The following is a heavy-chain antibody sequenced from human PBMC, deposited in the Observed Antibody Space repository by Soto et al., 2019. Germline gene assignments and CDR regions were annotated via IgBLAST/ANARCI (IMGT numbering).Heavy chain of an antibody. CDR3: ARVGVLPAAIAYFDY. CDR2: IKQDGSEK. D-gene: IGHD2-2*01. CDR1: GFTFSRYW. J-gene: IGHJ4*02. V-gene: IGHV3-7*01. Sequence: EVQLVESGGGLVQPGGSLRLSCAASGFTFSRYWMSWVRQAPGKGLEWVANIKQDGSEKYYVDSVKGRFTISRDNAKNSLYLQMNSLRAEDTAVYYCARVGVLPAAIAYFDYWGQGTLVTVSS.